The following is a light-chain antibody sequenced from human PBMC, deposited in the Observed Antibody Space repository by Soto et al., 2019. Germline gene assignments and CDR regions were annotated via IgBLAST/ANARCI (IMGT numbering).Light chain of an antibody. V-gene: IGKV1-9*01. CDR2: AAS. Sequence: IQLTQSPSSLSASVGDRVTITCRASQDINYYLAWYQQKPGTAPKLLIYAASTLQSGVPSRFSGSGSGTDFTITISSLQPEDFATYFCQQLDSYPRTFGPGTKVDIK. J-gene: IGKJ3*01. CDR1: QDINYY. CDR3: QQLDSYPRT.